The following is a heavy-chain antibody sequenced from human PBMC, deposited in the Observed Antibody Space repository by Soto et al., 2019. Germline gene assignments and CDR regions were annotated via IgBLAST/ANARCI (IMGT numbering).Heavy chain of an antibody. CDR1: GFTFSSYG. CDR3: ARGLTMVRGVIHYYYYGMDV. J-gene: IGHJ6*02. D-gene: IGHD3-10*01. CDR2: IWYDGSNK. V-gene: IGHV3-33*01. Sequence: GGSLRLSCAASGFTFSSYGMHWVRQAPGKGLEWVAVIWYDGSNKYYADSVKGRFTISRDNSKNTLYLQMNSLRAEDTAVYYCARGLTMVRGVIHYYYYGMDVWGQGTTVTVSS.